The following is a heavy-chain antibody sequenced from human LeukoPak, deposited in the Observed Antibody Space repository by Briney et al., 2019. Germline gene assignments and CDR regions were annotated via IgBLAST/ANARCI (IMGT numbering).Heavy chain of an antibody. CDR3: AREGLWFGGQNWFDP. J-gene: IGHJ5*02. Sequence: GSLRLSCAASGFTVSSNYMSWVRQAPGKGLEWVSVIYSGGSTYYADSVKGRFTISRDNSKNTLYLQMNSLRAEDTAVYYCAREGLWFGGQNWFDPWGQGTLVTVSS. D-gene: IGHD3-10*01. V-gene: IGHV3-66*01. CDR2: IYSGGST. CDR1: GFTVSSNY.